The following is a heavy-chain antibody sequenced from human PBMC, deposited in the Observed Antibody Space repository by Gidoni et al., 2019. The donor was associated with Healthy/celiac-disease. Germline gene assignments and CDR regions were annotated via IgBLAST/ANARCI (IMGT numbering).Heavy chain of an antibody. CDR2: ITYDGSTK. CDR1: GFTFSSYA. V-gene: IGHV3-30-3*01. CDR3: AREFIAARPVGYFDY. Sequence: QVQLVESGGGVVQPGRSLRLSCAASGFTFSSYAMHWVRQAPGQGLEWGAFITYDGSTKYYADSVKGRFTISRTNSKNTLYLQMNSLRAEDTAVYYCAREFIAARPVGYFDYWGQGTLVTVSS. J-gene: IGHJ4*02. D-gene: IGHD6-6*01.